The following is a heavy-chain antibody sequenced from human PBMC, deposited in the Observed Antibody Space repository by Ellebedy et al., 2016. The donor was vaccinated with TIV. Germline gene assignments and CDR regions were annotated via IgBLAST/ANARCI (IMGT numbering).Heavy chain of an antibody. V-gene: IGHV1-2*02. D-gene: IGHD4-17*01. Sequence: ASVKVSXKASGYTFTGYYMHWVRQAPGQGLEWMGWINPNSGGTNYAQKFQGRVTMTRDTSISTAYMELSRLRSDDTAVYYCARAPYYGDYDPDPGDGPYYYYGMDVWGQGTTVTVSS. J-gene: IGHJ6*02. CDR2: INPNSGGT. CDR3: ARAPYYGDYDPDPGDGPYYYYGMDV. CDR1: GYTFTGYY.